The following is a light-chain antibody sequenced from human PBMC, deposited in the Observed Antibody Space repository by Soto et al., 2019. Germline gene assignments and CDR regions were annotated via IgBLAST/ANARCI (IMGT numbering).Light chain of an antibody. CDR3: QHYNSYSEA. CDR2: KAS. Sequence: DIHMTRSPSTLSASVGGRVTITCRASQTISSWLAWYQQKPGKAPKLLIYKASTLKSGVPSRFSGSGSGTEFTLTISSLQPDDFATYYCQHYNSYSEAFGQGTKVDIK. CDR1: QTISSW. V-gene: IGKV1-5*03. J-gene: IGKJ1*01.